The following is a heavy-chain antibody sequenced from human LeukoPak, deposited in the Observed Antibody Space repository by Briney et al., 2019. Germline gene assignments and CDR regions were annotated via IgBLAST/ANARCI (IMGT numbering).Heavy chain of an antibody. V-gene: IGHV4-59*01. CDR2: IYYSGST. Sequence: SETLSLTCSLSGDSFTTYYWSWIRQPPGKGLEWIGYIYYSGSTNYNPSLKSRVTISVDTSKNQFSLKLSSVTAADTAVYYCARDRGGYSSSGFDPWGQGTLVTVSS. CDR1: GDSFTTYY. J-gene: IGHJ5*02. D-gene: IGHD6-6*01. CDR3: ARDRGGYSSSGFDP.